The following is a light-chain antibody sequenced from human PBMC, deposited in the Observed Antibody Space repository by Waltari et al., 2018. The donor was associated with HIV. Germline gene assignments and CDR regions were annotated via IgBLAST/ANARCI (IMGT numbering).Light chain of an antibody. CDR2: DVS. J-gene: IGLJ2*01. V-gene: IGLV2-11*01. Sequence: QSALTQPRSVSGSPGQSVTISCTGTSSDVGGYNYFSWYQQHPGKAPKFMIYDVSKRPSGVPDRFSGSKSGNTASLTISGLQAEDEADYYCCSYAGNYTFVFGGGTKLTVL. CDR3: CSYAGNYTFV. CDR1: SSDVGGYNY.